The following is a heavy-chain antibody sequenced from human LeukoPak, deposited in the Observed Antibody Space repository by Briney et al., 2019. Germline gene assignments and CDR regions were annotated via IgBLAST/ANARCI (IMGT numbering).Heavy chain of an antibody. V-gene: IGHV3-7*01. CDR2: IKQDGSET. Sequence: PGGSLRLSCAASGFTFTNNFMSWVRQVPGKGLKWVANIKQDGSETTYADSVRGRSTIFRDNAKDSVYLLMNSLRAEDSATYYCVREGFYFFDFWGQGTLVTVSS. J-gene: IGHJ4*01. CDR1: GFTFTNNF. CDR3: VREGFYFFDF.